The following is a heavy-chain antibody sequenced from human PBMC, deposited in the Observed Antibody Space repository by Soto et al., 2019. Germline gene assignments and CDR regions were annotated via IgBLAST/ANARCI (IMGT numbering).Heavy chain of an antibody. D-gene: IGHD2-8*01. CDR1: GYTFTAHS. J-gene: IGHJ4*02. Sequence: VQLVQSGTEVKEPAASVRVSCKASGYTFTAHSLHWARQAPGLGLEWMGWIIVSHDRPRYAPQFQGRLTFETDRIGTTAYMHLTRLTPEDTAVYFCAREPEDGVPGDYWGQGTPVVVSS. CDR2: IIVSHDRP. CDR3: AREPEDGVPGDY. V-gene: IGHV1-3*01.